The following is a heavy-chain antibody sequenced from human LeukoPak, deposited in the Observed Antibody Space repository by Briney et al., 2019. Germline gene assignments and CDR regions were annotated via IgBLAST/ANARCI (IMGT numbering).Heavy chain of an antibody. CDR2: ISYDGSNK. J-gene: IGHJ6*02. CDR3: AKDLRYSFLGYYYGMDV. Sequence: PGGSLRLSCAASGFTFSSYGMHWVRQAPGKGPEWVAVISYDGSNKYYADSVKGRFTISRDNSKNTLYLQMNSLRAEDTAVYYCAKDLRYSFLGYYYGMDVWGQGTTVTVSS. D-gene: IGHD2/OR15-2a*01. CDR1: GFTFSSYG. V-gene: IGHV3-30*18.